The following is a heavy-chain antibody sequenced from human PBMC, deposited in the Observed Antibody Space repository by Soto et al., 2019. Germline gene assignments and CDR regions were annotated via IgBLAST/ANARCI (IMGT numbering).Heavy chain of an antibody. CDR1: GGSFSDYY. V-gene: IGHV4-34*01. D-gene: IGHD3-9*01. CDR3: ARKPIYHFFAGYDSVDY. CDR2: INHSGTT. J-gene: IGHJ4*02. Sequence: QVQLRQWGAGLLKPSETLSLTCAVFGGSFSDYYWTWIRQPPGKGLEWIGEINHSGTTSYNPSLKSRPPIPVDTSNNQFSLKLSPVTAADTAVYYCARKPIYHFFAGYDSVDYWGQGTLVTVSS.